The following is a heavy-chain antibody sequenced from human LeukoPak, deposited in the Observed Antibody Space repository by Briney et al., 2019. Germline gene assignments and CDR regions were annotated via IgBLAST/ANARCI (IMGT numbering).Heavy chain of an antibody. D-gene: IGHD3-10*01. CDR3: ARDHTPILWLDGGRPGPFDY. CDR1: GFTFSSYS. Sequence: SGGSLRLSCAASGFTFSSYSMNWVRQAPGKGLEWVSYISSSSSTIYYADSVKGRFTISRDNAKNSLYLQMNSLRAEDTAVYYCARDHTPILWLDGGRPGPFDYWGQGTLVTVSS. V-gene: IGHV3-48*04. J-gene: IGHJ4*02. CDR2: ISSSSSTI.